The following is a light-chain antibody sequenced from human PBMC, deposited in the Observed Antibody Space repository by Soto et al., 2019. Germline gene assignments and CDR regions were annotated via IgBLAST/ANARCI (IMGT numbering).Light chain of an antibody. CDR3: SSYTSSSTSLV. J-gene: IGLJ2*01. CDR2: DVS. Sequence: QSALTQPASGSGSPGQSITISCTGTSSDVGGYNYVSWYQQHPGKAPKLMIYDVSNRPSGVSNRFSGSKSGNTASLTISGLQAEDEADYYCSSYTSSSTSLVFGGGTQLTVL. CDR1: SSDVGGYNY. V-gene: IGLV2-14*01.